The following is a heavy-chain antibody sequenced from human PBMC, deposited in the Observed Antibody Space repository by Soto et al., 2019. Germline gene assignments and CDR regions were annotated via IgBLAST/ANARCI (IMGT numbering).Heavy chain of an antibody. J-gene: IGHJ4*02. D-gene: IGHD1-7*01. V-gene: IGHV3-23*01. CDR1: GLTFSNYA. CDR3: AKNQERELPRVIDF. Sequence: GGSLRLSCATSGLTFSNYAMSWVRQAPGGELEWVSSMSGSSSTTYYADSVRGRFTISRDRSKNTLYLQMSSLRAEDTALYYCAKNQERELPRVIDFWGQGTLVTVSS. CDR2: MSGSSSTT.